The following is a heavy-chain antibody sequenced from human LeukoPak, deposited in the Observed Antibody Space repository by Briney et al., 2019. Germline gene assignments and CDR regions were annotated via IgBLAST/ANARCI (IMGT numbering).Heavy chain of an antibody. CDR1: GYTFTSYG. CDR3: ARDSIVGATTHFDY. J-gene: IGHJ4*02. V-gene: IGHV1-18*01. D-gene: IGHD1-26*01. CDR2: ISAYNGNT. Sequence: ASVKVSCKASGYTFTSYGISWVRQAPGQGLEWMGWISAYNGNTNYAQKLQGRVTMTTDTSTSTAYMELRSLRSDDTAVYYCARDSIVGATTHFDYWSQGTLVTVSS.